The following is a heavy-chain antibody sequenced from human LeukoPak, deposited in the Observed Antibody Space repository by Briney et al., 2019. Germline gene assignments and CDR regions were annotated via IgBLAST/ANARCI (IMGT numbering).Heavy chain of an antibody. V-gene: IGHV4-4*07. CDR2: IYTSGST. CDR1: GGSISSYY. Sequence: SSETLSLTCTVSGGSISSYYWSWIRQPPGKGLEWIGRIYTSGSTNYNPSLKSRVTMSVDTSKNQFSLKLSSVTAADTAVYYCARDGRYSGSYFFDYWGQGTLVTVSS. CDR3: ARDGRYSGSYFFDY. J-gene: IGHJ4*02. D-gene: IGHD1-26*01.